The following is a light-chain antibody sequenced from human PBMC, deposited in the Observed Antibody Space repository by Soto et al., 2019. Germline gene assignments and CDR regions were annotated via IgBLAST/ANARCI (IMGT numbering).Light chain of an antibody. CDR1: QSISTW. CDR2: QAS. V-gene: IGKV1-5*03. CDR3: QQYNTYLT. Sequence: DIQMTQSPSTLSASVGDRVTITCRASQSISTWLAWYQQKPGKAPKLLIYQASSLDSGVPSRFSGSGSGTEFTLSISSLQPDDFATYYCQQYNTYLTFGGGTKVEIK. J-gene: IGKJ4*01.